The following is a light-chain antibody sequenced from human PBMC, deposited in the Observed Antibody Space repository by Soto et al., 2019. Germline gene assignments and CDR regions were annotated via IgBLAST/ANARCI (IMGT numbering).Light chain of an antibody. J-gene: IGKJ2*01. CDR2: AAT. CDR3: QQSYNSPYT. CDR1: QSINNS. Sequence: DIQMTQSPSSLSASLGDRVTITCRASQSINNSLNWYQQEEGKAPKLLIYAATSLQSGVPSRFSGSGSGTEFTLTISSLQPGDFATYYGQQSYNSPYTFGLGTKLEIK. V-gene: IGKV1-39*01.